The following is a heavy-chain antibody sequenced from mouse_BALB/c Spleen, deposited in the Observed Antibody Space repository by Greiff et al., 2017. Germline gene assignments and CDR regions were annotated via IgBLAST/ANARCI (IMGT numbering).Heavy chain of an antibody. J-gene: IGHJ4*01. Sequence: EVMLVESGGGLVQPGGSLKLSCAASGFTFSSYTMSWVRQTPEKRLEWVAYISNGGGSTYYPDTVKGRFTISRDNAKNTLYLQMSSLKSEDTAMYYCARHYDGYAMDYWGQGTSVTVSS. CDR3: ARHYDGYAMDY. V-gene: IGHV5-12-2*01. CDR2: ISNGGGST. D-gene: IGHD2-12*01. CDR1: GFTFSSYT.